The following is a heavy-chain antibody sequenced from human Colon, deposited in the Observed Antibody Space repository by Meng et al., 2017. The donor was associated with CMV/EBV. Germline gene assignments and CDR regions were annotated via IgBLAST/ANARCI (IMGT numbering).Heavy chain of an antibody. CDR2: IYSDGNT. CDR1: SYY. CDR3: ARDRWGDIVVVPAAPGNNWFDP. D-gene: IGHD2-2*01. J-gene: IGHJ5*02. Sequence: SYYMSWVRQAPGKGLEWVSVIYSDGNTYYADSVKGRFTISRDNSKNTLFLQMNSLRADDTAVYYCARDRWGDIVVVPAAPGNNWFDPWGQGTLVTVSS. V-gene: IGHV3-53*01.